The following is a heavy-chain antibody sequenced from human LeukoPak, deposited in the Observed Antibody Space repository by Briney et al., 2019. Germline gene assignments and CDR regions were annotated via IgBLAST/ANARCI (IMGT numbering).Heavy chain of an antibody. CDR1: GFTFSSYE. J-gene: IGHJ6*04. CDR2: ISSSGSTI. Sequence: PGGSLRLSCAASGFTFSSYEMNWVRQAPGKGLEWVSYISSSGSTIYYADSVKGRFTISRDNAKNSLYLQMNSLRAEDTAVYYCARVDYGSGRYLTYYYYYGMDVWGKGTTVTVSS. V-gene: IGHV3-48*03. D-gene: IGHD3-10*01. CDR3: ARVDYGSGRYLTYYYYYGMDV.